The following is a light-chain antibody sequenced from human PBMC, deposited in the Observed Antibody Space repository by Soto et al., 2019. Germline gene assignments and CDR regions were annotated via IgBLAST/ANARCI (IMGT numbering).Light chain of an antibody. CDR2: EVV. Sequence: QSALTQPPSASGSPGQSVTISCTGTKSDIGVYDLVSWYQHHPGKAPRLIIYEVVQRPSGVPDRFSGSKSGNTASLPVSGLQAADEADYFCKSYAGSNTYVFGSGTKVTVL. CDR3: KSYAGSNTYV. J-gene: IGLJ1*01. CDR1: KSDIGVYDL. V-gene: IGLV2-8*01.